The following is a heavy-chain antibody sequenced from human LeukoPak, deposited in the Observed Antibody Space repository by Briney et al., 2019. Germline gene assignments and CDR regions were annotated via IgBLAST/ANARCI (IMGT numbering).Heavy chain of an antibody. V-gene: IGHV5-51*01. Sequence: GGSLQISCKGSGYSFTSYWIGWVRQLPGKGLEWMGIIYPGDSDTRYSPSFQGQVTISADKSISTAYLQWSSLKASDTAMYYCARRWDFRSSAYYFDYWGQGTLVTVSS. J-gene: IGHJ4*02. CDR1: GYSFTSYW. CDR2: IYPGDSDT. D-gene: IGHD6-19*01. CDR3: ARRWDFRSSAYYFDY.